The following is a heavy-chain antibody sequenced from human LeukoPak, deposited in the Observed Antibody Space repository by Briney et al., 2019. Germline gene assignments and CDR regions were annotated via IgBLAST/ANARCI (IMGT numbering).Heavy chain of an antibody. CDR2: INHSGST. CDR3: AREVVPAAIHNWFDP. CDR1: GGSFSGYY. J-gene: IGHJ5*02. D-gene: IGHD2-2*02. V-gene: IGHV4-34*01. Sequence: NPSETLSLTCAVYGGSFSGYYWSWIRQPPGKGLEWIGEINHSGSTNYNPSLKSRVTISVDTSKNQFSLKLSSVTAADTAVYYCAREVVPAAIHNWFDPWGQGTLVTVSS.